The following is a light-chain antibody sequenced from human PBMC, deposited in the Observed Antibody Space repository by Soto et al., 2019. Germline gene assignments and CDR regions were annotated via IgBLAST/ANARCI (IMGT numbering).Light chain of an antibody. CDR1: RSDVGGYNY. CDR2: EVN. V-gene: IGLV2-8*01. CDR3: SSYAGSSNV. Sequence: QSSLTQPPSASGSPSQSVAISCTGTRSDVGGYNYVSWYQQHPGKAPKLMIYEVNKRPSVVPERFSGSKSGNTASLTVSGLQAEDEADYYCSSYAGSSNVFGTGTKVTVL. J-gene: IGLJ1*01.